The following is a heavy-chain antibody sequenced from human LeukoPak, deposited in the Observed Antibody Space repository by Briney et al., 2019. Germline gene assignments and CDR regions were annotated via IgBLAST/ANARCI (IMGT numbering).Heavy chain of an antibody. V-gene: IGHV1-69*05. Sequence: GASVKVSCKASGGTFSSYAISWVRQAPGQGLEWMGGIIPIFGTANYAQKFQGRVTMTRDTSTSTVYMELSSLRSEDTAMYYCARGYCYNSNCFGSFDFWGQGTLVTVSS. J-gene: IGHJ4*02. CDR2: IIPIFGTA. CDR3: ARGYCYNSNCFGSFDF. D-gene: IGHD2-2*01. CDR1: GGTFSSYA.